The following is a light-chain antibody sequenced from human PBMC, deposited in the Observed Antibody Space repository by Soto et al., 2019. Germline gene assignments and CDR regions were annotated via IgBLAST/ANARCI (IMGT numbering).Light chain of an antibody. CDR2: SIN. J-gene: IGLJ3*02. V-gene: IGLV7-43*01. Sequence: VVTREPSLTVSPGETVTLTCASSTGAVTSGYYPNWFQQKPGQAPRPLIYSINNKHSWTPARFSGSLLGDKAALTLSGVQPEDEAEYYCLLYYDGAQVFGGGTKVTVL. CDR1: TGAVTSGYY. CDR3: LLYYDGAQV.